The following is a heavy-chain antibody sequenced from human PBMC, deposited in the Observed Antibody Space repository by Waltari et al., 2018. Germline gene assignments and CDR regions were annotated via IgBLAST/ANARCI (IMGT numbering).Heavy chain of an antibody. V-gene: IGHV1-18*01. D-gene: IGHD6-13*01. CDR1: GYIFSNYG. J-gene: IGHJ4*02. CDR2: IYPYNCNT. CDR3: ARDDVDSSNFGGF. Sequence: QLVQSGAEVKKPGASVKVSCKASGYIFSNYGITWVRKAPGQGLEWMGLIYPYNCNTKDEQNLQGRVTMTTDTSTTTAYMEIRSLRSDDTAIYYCARDDVDSSNFGGFWGQGTLVTVSS.